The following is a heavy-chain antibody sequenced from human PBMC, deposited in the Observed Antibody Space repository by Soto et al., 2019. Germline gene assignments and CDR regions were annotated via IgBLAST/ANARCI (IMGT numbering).Heavy chain of an antibody. V-gene: IGHV3-66*01. CDR1: GFTFGNNY. J-gene: IGHJ4*02. D-gene: IGHD3-10*01. Sequence: GGSLRLSCAASGFTFGNNYMSWVRQAPGKGLEWVSIIHRGGSTSYADSVKGRFTISRDSSKNILYLQINGLTADDTAVYYCARSANTYGSPFDYWGQGALVTVSS. CDR2: IHRGGST. CDR3: ARSANTYGSPFDY.